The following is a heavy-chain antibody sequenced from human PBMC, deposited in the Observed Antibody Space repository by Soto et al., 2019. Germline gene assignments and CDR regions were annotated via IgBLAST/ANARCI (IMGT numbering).Heavy chain of an antibody. CDR3: ARLNYDIVRAFDI. V-gene: IGHV1-18*01. CDR1: GYTFTSYG. J-gene: IGHJ3*02. D-gene: IGHD3-9*01. Sequence: QVQLVQSGAEVKKPGASVKVSCKASGYTFTSYGISWVLQAPGQGLEWMGWISAYNGNTKYTQKVQGRVTMTTDTSTSTAYMAVRSLRSDYTVVDDCARLNYDIVRAFDIWCQGTMVTVSS. CDR2: ISAYNGNT.